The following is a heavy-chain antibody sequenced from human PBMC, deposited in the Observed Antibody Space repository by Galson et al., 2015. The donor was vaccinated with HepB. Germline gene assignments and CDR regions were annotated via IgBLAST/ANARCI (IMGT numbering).Heavy chain of an antibody. D-gene: IGHD6-6*01. CDR3: AYSSSSVLTVYFQH. J-gene: IGHJ1*01. V-gene: IGHV3-30-3*01. Sequence: SLRLSCAASGFTFSSYAMHWVRQAPGKGLEWVAVISYDGSNKYYADSVKGRFTISRDNSKNTLYLQMNSLRAEDTAVYYCAYSSSSVLTVYFQHWGQGTLVTVSS. CDR1: GFTFSSYA. CDR2: ISYDGSNK.